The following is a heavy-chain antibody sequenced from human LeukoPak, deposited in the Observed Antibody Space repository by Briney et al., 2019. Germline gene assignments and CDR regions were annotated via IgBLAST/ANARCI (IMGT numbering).Heavy chain of an antibody. J-gene: IGHJ4*02. CDR1: GGSFSGYY. D-gene: IGHD3-22*01. Sequence: SETLSLTCAVYGGSFSGYYWSWIRQPPGKGLEWIGEINHSGSTNYNPSLKSRVTISVDTSKNQSSLKLSSVTAADTAVYYCATSLENSNDSSGYSDYWGQGTLVTVSS. CDR2: INHSGST. CDR3: ATSLENSNDSSGYSDY. V-gene: IGHV4-34*01.